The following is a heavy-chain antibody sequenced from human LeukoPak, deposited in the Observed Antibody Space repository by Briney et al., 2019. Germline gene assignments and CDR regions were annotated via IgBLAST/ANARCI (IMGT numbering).Heavy chain of an antibody. CDR2: IYHSGST. CDR3: ARLSRIAVAPDY. Sequence: SETLSLTCAVSGGSISSGGYSWSWIRQPPGKGLEWIGYIYHSGSTYYNPSLKSRVTISVARSKNKFSLKLSSVTAADPAVYYCARLSRIAVAPDYWGQGTLVTVS. D-gene: IGHD6-19*01. CDR1: GGSISSGGYS. J-gene: IGHJ4*02. V-gene: IGHV4-30-2*02.